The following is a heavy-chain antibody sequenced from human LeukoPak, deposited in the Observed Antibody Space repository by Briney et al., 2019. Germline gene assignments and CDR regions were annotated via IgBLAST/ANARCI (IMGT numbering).Heavy chain of an antibody. Sequence: PGGSLRLSCAASGFTLSSYAMSWVRHAPGKGLEWVSASSGSGGSTYYADSVKGWFTISRDNSKNTLYLQLNSRRAEDTAVYYCAKGGSGLRYYFDYWGQGTLVKFSS. J-gene: IGHJ4*02. CDR1: GFTLSSYA. CDR2: SSGSGGST. V-gene: IGHV3-23*01. CDR3: AKGGSGLRYYFDY. D-gene: IGHD3-10*01.